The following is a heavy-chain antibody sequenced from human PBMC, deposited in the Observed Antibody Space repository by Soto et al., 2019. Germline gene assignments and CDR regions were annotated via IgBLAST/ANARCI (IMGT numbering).Heavy chain of an antibody. CDR2: IYYSGST. CDR1: GCSISSYY. V-gene: IGHV4-59*01. Sequence: SETLSLTCTFSGCSISSYYWSWIRQPPGKGLEWIGYIYYSGSTNYNPSLKSRVTISVDTSKNQFSLKLSSVTAADTAVYYCARAWQYSSGFFDYWGQGTLVTVSS. CDR3: ARAWQYSSGFFDY. J-gene: IGHJ4*02. D-gene: IGHD6-19*01.